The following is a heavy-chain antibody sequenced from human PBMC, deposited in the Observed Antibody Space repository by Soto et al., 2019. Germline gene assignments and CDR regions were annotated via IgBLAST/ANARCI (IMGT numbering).Heavy chain of an antibody. D-gene: IGHD3-10*01. J-gene: IGHJ4*02. V-gene: IGHV4-30-4*01. CDR3: ASRKSSPYFDY. Sequence: PSETLSLTCTVSGGSISSGDYYWSWIRQPPGKGLEWIGNIYYSGSTYYNPSLKSRVTISIDTSKTQFSLKLSFVTAADTAVYYCASRKSSPYFDYCDKGNLVTSPQ. CDR2: IYYSGST. CDR1: GGSISSGDYY.